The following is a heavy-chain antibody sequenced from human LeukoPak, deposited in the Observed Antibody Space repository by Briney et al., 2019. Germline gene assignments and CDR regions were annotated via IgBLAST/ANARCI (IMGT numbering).Heavy chain of an antibody. J-gene: IGHJ5*02. CDR3: ARGYCSGGSCYSESGGFDP. V-gene: IGHV4-61*02. CDR1: GGSISSGSYY. Sequence: SQTLSLTCTVSGGSISSGSYYWSWIRQPAGKGLEWIGRIYTSGSTNYNPSLKSRVTISVDTSKNQFSLKLSSVTAADTAVYYCARGYCSGGSCYSESGGFDPWGQGTLVTVPS. CDR2: IYTSGST. D-gene: IGHD2-15*01.